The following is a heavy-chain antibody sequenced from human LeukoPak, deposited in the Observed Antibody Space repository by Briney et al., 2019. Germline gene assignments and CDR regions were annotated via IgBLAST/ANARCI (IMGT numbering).Heavy chain of an antibody. CDR2: ISGDADST. J-gene: IGHJ4*02. CDR1: GFTFSSYA. CDR3: AKKEGGFDH. V-gene: IGHV3-23*01. D-gene: IGHD1-26*01. Sequence: GGSLRLSCAASGFTFSSYAMSWVRQAPGRGLEWVSAISGDADSTYYADSVKGRFTISRDNSKNTLYLQVNSLRADDTAVYYCAKKEGGFDHWGQGALVTVSS.